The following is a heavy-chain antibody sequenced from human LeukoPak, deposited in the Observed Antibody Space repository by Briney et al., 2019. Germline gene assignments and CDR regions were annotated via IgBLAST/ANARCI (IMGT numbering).Heavy chain of an antibody. V-gene: IGHV1-46*01. D-gene: IGHD2-2*02. CDR1: GYTFTSYY. CDR3: ARDLRCSSTSCYNYYYYMDV. J-gene: IGHJ6*03. CDR2: INPSGGST. Sequence: GASVKVSCKASGYTFTSYYMHWVRQAPGQGLEWMGIINPSGGSTSYAQKFQGRVTITADKSTSTAYMELSSLRSEDTAVYYCARDLRCSSTSCYNYYYYMDVWGKGTTVTVSS.